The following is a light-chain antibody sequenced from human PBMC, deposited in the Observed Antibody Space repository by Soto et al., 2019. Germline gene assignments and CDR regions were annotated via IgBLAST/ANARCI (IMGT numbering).Light chain of an antibody. J-gene: IGKJ1*01. Sequence: DVQRTHSGATLSASVLDRVTITWGASQSISSWLAWYQQRPGKAPKLLIHKASNLESGVPSRFSGSGSGTEFTLTISSLQPDDFATYYCQHYNSYSEAFGQGTKVDI. V-gene: IGKV1-5*03. CDR3: QHYNSYSEA. CDR2: KAS. CDR1: QSISSW.